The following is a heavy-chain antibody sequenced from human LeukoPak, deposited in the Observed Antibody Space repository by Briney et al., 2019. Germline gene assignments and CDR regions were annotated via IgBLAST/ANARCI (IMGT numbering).Heavy chain of an antibody. CDR2: ISYDGSNK. Sequence: GGSLRLSCAASGFTFSSYGMHWVRQAPGKGLEWVAVISYDGSNKYYADSVKGRFTISRDNSKNTLYLQMNSLRAEDTAVYYCAKDRPPVEYVDSGDAFDIWGQGTMVTVSS. CDR3: AKDRPPVEYVDSGDAFDI. J-gene: IGHJ3*02. V-gene: IGHV3-30*18. D-gene: IGHD2-8*02. CDR1: GFTFSSYG.